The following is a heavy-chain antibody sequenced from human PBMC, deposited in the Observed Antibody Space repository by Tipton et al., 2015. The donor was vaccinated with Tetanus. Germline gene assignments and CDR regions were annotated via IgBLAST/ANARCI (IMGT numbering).Heavy chain of an antibody. V-gene: IGHV3-30*03. CDR3: VRGGVAVAGRGSAYSGLDV. J-gene: IGHJ6*02. CDR2: LSYDGNNK. CDR1: GFTCSNYG. Sequence: QLVQSGGGVVQPGRSLRLSCAASGFTCSNYGMHWVRRAPGKGLEWVAVLSYDGNNKYYADSVKGRFTISRDNSRNTLYLQMNSLRAEDTAVYYCVRGGVAVAGRGSAYSGLDVWGQGTTVTVSS. D-gene: IGHD6-19*01.